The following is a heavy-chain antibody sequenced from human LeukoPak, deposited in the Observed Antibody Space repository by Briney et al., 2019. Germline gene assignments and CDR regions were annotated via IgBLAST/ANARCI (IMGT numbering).Heavy chain of an antibody. J-gene: IGHJ4*02. CDR3: AREGGTATRWDY. CDR1: GFTFSYYS. CDR2: ISSSSSII. V-gene: IGHV3-48*01. Sequence: QPGGSLRLSCAASGFTFSYYSMNWVRQAPGKGLEWVSYISSSSSIIYYADSVKGRFTISRDNAKNSLYLQMNSLRAEDTAVYYCAREGGTATRWDYWGQGILVTVSS. D-gene: IGHD5-18*01.